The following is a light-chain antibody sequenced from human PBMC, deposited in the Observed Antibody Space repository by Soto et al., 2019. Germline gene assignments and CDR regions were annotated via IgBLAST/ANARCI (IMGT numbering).Light chain of an antibody. CDR3: SSFTSTFTHV. CDR1: SGDIGGYDY. V-gene: IGLV2-14*03. Sequence: QSVLTQHASVSGSPGQSITISCAGSSGDIGGYDYVSWYQQHPGKAPKLIIFDVTDRPSGISDRFSGSKSASTASLTISGLRTEDEADYYCSSFTSTFTHVFGTGTKVTVL. J-gene: IGLJ1*01. CDR2: DVT.